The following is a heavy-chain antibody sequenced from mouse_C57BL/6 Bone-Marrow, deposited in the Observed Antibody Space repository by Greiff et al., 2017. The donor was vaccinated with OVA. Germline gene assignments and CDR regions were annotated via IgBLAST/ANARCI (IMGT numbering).Heavy chain of an antibody. CDR2: IHPNSGST. D-gene: IGHD1-1*01. V-gene: IGHV1-64*01. CDR1: GYTFTSYW. Sequence: VQLQQPGAELVKPGASVKLSCKASGYTFTSYWMHWVKQRPGQGLEWIGMIHPNSGSTNYNEKFKSKATLTVDKSSSTAYMQLSSLTSEDSAVYFCARRGGRGPWFAYWGQGTLVTVSA. CDR3: ARRGGRGPWFAY. J-gene: IGHJ3*01.